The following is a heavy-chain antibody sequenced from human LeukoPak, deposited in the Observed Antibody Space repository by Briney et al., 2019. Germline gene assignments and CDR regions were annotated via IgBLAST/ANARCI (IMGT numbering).Heavy chain of an antibody. V-gene: IGHV3-23*01. Sequence: GGSLRLSCAASGFIFSSYAMSWVRQAPGKGLEWVSAVSSSGGGTYYADSVRGRFTISRDNSRNTLYLQMNSLRAEDTAVYYCAKGSYVAIPFDSWGQGTLVTVSS. J-gene: IGHJ4*02. CDR3: AKGSYVAIPFDS. CDR2: VSSSGGGT. CDR1: GFIFSSYA. D-gene: IGHD5-12*01.